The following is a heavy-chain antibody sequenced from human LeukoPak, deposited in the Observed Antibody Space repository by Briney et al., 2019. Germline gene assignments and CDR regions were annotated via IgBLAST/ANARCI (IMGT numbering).Heavy chain of an antibody. V-gene: IGHV3-9*01. Sequence: GGSLRLSCNASGFNFDEYGMHWVRQVPGKGLEWVTGITSNTFVKAYADFVKGRFTISRDNSKNTLYLQMNSLRVEDTAIYYCASWAPLGGSASAFDIWGQGTKVTVSS. CDR3: ASWAPLGGSASAFDI. D-gene: IGHD1-26*01. J-gene: IGHJ3*02. CDR2: ITSNTFVK. CDR1: GFNFDEYG.